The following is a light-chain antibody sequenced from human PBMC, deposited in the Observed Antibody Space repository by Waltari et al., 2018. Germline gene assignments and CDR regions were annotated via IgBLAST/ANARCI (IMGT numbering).Light chain of an antibody. CDR1: SSDVGTYKR. J-gene: IGLJ2*01. CDR3: SSYAGSSKGV. CDR2: AVS. Sequence: QSALTQPASVSGSPGQSITIPCTGTSSDVGTYKRVSWYQQHPGKAPKLMIYAVSKRPSGVSDRFSGSKSGDRASLTISGLQPEDEAEYFCSSYAGSSKGVFGGGTKVTVL. V-gene: IGLV2-23*02.